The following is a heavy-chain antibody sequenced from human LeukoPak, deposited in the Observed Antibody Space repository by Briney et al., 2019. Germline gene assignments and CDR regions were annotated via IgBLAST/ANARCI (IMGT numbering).Heavy chain of an antibody. Sequence: SETLSLTCAVYGGSFSGYYWSWIRQPPGKGLEWIGEINHSGSTNYNPSLKSRVTVSVYTSKNQFSLKLSSVTAADTAVYYCARANYNWNYWDYWGQGTLVTVSS. CDR2: INHSGST. J-gene: IGHJ4*02. D-gene: IGHD1-20*01. V-gene: IGHV4-34*01. CDR1: GGSFSGYY. CDR3: ARANYNWNYWDY.